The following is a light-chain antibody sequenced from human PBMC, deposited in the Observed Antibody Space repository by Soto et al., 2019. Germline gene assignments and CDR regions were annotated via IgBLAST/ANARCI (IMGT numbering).Light chain of an antibody. CDR3: SSYTSSSTYV. J-gene: IGLJ1*01. V-gene: IGLV2-14*03. CDR1: SSDVGAYNY. Sequence: QSVLTQPASVSGSPGQSITISCTGTSSDVGAYNYVSWYQHHPGNAPNLMIYDVSNRPSGVSDRFSGSKSGNTASLTISGLQTEDEDDYYCSSYTSSSTYVFGTGTKLTVL. CDR2: DVS.